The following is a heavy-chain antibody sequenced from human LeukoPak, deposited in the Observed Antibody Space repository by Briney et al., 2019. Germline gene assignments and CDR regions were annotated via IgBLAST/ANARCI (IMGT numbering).Heavy chain of an antibody. V-gene: IGHV3-11*04. J-gene: IGHJ4*02. CDR1: GFTFSDYY. CDR2: ISSSGSTI. CDR3: ARDLTYYGSGSYVGY. D-gene: IGHD3-10*01. Sequence: GGSLRLSCAASGFTFSDYYMSWIRQAPGKGLEWVSYISSSGSTIYYADSVKGRFTISRDNAKNSLYLQMNSLRAEDMAVYYCARDLTYYGSGSYVGYWGQGTLVTVSS.